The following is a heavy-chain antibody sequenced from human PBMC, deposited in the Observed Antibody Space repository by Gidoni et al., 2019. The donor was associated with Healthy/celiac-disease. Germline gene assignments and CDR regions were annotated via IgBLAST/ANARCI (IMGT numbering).Heavy chain of an antibody. CDR1: GFTFDDYA. Sequence: EVQLVESGGGLVQPGRSLRLSCAASGFTFDDYAMHWVRQAPGKGLGWVSGISWNSGSIGYADSVKGRFTISRDNAKNSLYLQMNSLRAEDTALYYCAKGKSSGWQEIDYWGQGTLVTVSS. V-gene: IGHV3-9*01. J-gene: IGHJ4*02. D-gene: IGHD6-19*01. CDR2: ISWNSGSI. CDR3: AKGKSSGWQEIDY.